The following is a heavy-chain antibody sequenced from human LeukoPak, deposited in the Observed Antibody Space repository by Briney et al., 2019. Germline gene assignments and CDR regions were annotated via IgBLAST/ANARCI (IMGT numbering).Heavy chain of an antibody. J-gene: IGHJ5*02. CDR3: ARVHYYDSSGYFGMFDP. CDR2: INESGST. CDR1: GGSFSGYY. D-gene: IGHD3-22*01. V-gene: IGHV4-34*01. Sequence: SETLSLTCGVSGGSFSGYYWSWIRQSPGKGLEWIGEINESGSTDYNPSLMSRVTISLDTSKNQFSLNLSSMTAADTAVYYCARVHYYDSSGYFGMFDPWGQGTLVTVSS.